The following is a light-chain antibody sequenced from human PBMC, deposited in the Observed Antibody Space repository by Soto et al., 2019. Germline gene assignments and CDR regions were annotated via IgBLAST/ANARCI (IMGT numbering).Light chain of an antibody. CDR3: QQRTDRPTWT. CDR2: GAS. CDR1: QSVSNNY. V-gene: IGKV3D-20*02. J-gene: IGKJ1*01. Sequence: EIVFTQSPGTLSLSPGERATLSCRASQSVSNNYLAWYQQKPGQAPRLFIYGASNRANGIPDRFSGSGSGTDFTLSISSLEPEDFAVYYCQQRTDRPTWTFGQGTKVDIK.